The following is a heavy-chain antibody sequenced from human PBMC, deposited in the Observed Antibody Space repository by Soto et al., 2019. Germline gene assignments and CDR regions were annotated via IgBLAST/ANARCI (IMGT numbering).Heavy chain of an antibody. V-gene: IGHV3-21*01. J-gene: IGHJ4*02. CDR3: ARVFDFWSGYYLFDY. CDR2: ISSSSSYI. CDR1: GFTFSSYS. D-gene: IGHD3-3*01. Sequence: PGGSLRLSCAASGFTFSSYSMNWVRQAPGKGLEWVSSISSSSSYIYYADSVKGRFTISRDNAKNSLYLQMNSLRAEDTAVYYCARVFDFWSGYYLFDYWGQGTLVTVSS.